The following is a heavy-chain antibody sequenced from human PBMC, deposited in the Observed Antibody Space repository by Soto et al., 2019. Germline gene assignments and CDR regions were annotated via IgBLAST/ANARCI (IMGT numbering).Heavy chain of an antibody. V-gene: IGHV1-46*03. Sequence: ASVKVSCKASGYTFTSYYMHWVRQAPGQGLAWMGIINPSGGSTGYAQKFQGRVTMIRDTSTSTVYMELSSLRSEDTAVYYCARACSGGSGYSSDWFDPWGQGTLVTVSS. CDR1: GYTFTSYY. D-gene: IGHD2-15*01. CDR2: INPSGGST. J-gene: IGHJ5*02. CDR3: ARACSGGSGYSSDWFDP.